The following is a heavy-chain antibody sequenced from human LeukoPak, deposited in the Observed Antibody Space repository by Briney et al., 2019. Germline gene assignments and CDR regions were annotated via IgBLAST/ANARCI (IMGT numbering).Heavy chain of an antibody. D-gene: IGHD3-22*01. CDR2: MSYDGTNK. CDR1: GFTVTGYS. V-gene: IGHV3-30-3*01. CDR3: ARAGGITMIREVKVLNAFDI. J-gene: IGHJ3*02. Sequence: QSGRSLRLSCVVSGFTVTGYSMHWVRQAPGKGQEWVAVMSYDGTNKYYADSVKGRFTISRDNSKNTLYLQMNNLRAQDTAVYYCARAGGITMIREVKVLNAFDIWGQGTMVTVSS.